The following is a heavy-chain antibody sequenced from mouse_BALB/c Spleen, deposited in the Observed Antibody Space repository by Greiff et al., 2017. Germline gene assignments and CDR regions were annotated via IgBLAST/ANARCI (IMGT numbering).Heavy chain of an antibody. J-gene: IGHJ3*01. V-gene: IGHV5-6-5*01. D-gene: IGHD1-1*01. CDR3: ARRAYGSSYPFAY. CDR1: GFTFSSYA. Sequence: EVKLVESGGGLVKPGGSLKLSCAASGFTFSSYAMSWVRQTPEKRLEWVASISSGGSTYYPDSVKGRFTISRDNARNILYLQMSSLRSEDTAMYYCARRAYGSSYPFAYWGQGTLVTVSA. CDR2: ISSGGST.